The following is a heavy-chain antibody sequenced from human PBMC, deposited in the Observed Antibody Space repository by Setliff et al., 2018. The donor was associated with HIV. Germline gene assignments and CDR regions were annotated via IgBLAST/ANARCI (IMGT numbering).Heavy chain of an antibody. D-gene: IGHD4-17*01. Sequence: SETLSLTCTVSGGSISTYYWSWIRQPPGKGLEWIGSIYFTGSSYNNPSLKSRVTLSVDTSKHQFSLKLSSVTAADTAVYYCARVQMAYAAFDVWGQGTMVT. J-gene: IGHJ3*01. CDR3: ARVQMAYAAFDV. CDR2: IYFTGSS. CDR1: GGSISTYY. V-gene: IGHV4-59*01.